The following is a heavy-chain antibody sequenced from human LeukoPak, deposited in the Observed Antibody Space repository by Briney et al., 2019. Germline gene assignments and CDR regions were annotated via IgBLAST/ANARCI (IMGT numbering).Heavy chain of an antibody. Sequence: PGRSLRLSCAASGFTFDDYAMHWVRQAPGKGLEWGSGISWNSGSIGYADSVKGRFTISRDNAKNSLYLQMNSLRAEDTALYYCAKDIVQYYDSSGYFDYWGQGTLVTVSS. CDR2: ISWNSGSI. CDR1: GFTFDDYA. V-gene: IGHV3-9*01. CDR3: AKDIVQYYDSSGYFDY. J-gene: IGHJ4*02. D-gene: IGHD3-22*01.